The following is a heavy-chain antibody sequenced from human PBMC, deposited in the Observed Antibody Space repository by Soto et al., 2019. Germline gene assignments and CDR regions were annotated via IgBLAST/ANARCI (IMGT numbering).Heavy chain of an antibody. CDR2: IKTKASGGTT. Sequence: EVQLVESGGGLVKPGESLRLSCAASGFTFSHPWMNWVRQAPGKGLEWVGLIKTKASGGTTVYPAPVTDRFTISRDDSKRMLYLQMNSLKTEDTAVYYCTTGLYNSGGVDHWGQGTLVTVSS. J-gene: IGHJ4*02. V-gene: IGHV3-15*07. CDR3: TTGLYNSGGVDH. D-gene: IGHD2-15*01. CDR1: GFTFSHPW.